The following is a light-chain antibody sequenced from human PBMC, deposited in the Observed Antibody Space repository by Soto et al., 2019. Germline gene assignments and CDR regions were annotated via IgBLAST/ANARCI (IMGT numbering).Light chain of an antibody. J-gene: IGLJ2*01. CDR3: AVCDHSLRGPV. V-gene: IGLV1-44*01. Sequence: QSVLTQPPSASGTPGQRVTISCSGGASNIGRNTVNWYQDLPGTAPKLLISSDNKRPTVALDRFSRAKSGNSASLAISGLQSVDEADYYCAVCDHSLRGPVFGGVTQLTVL. CDR2: SDN. CDR1: ASNIGRNT.